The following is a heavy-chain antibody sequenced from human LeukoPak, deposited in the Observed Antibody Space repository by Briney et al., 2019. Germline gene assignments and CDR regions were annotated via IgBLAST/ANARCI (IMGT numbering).Heavy chain of an antibody. Sequence: SVKVSCKASGYTFTSYDISWVRQAPGQGLEWMGGIIPIFGTANYAQKFQGRVTITADESTSTAYMELSSLRSEDTAVYYCARLLFGVVEISDADDYWGQGTLVTVSS. D-gene: IGHD3-3*01. V-gene: IGHV1-69*13. J-gene: IGHJ4*02. CDR1: GYTFTSYD. CDR3: ARLLFGVVEISDADDY. CDR2: IIPIFGTA.